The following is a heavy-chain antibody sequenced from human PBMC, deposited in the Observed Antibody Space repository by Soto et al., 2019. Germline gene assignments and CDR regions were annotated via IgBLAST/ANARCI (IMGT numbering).Heavy chain of an antibody. CDR1: GFTFGSYS. J-gene: IGHJ4*02. D-gene: IGHD3-16*01. CDR2: ISSSSSTI. CDR3: ARNQGARGGPFDY. V-gene: IGHV3-48*02. Sequence: PGGSLRLSCAASGFTFGSYSMSWVRQAPGKGLEWASYISSSSSTIEYADSVKGRFTISRDNAKNSLFLQMNRLRDEDTAVYFCARNQGARGGPFDYWGQGTQVTVSS.